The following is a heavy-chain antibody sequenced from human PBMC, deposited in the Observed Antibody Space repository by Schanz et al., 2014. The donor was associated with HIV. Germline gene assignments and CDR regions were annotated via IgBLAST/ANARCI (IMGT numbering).Heavy chain of an antibody. CDR1: GFTFSNYA. D-gene: IGHD2-2*01. Sequence: QVHLVESGGGVVQPGTSLRLSCAASGFTFSNYAIHWVRQAPGKGLEGVAVIWYDGSNKYYADSVKGRFTISRDNSKNTLFLQMNSLRAEDTAVYFCARDVAGCSGTSCYSDAFDIWGQGTLVTVSS. V-gene: IGHV3-33*01. CDR3: ARDVAGCSGTSCYSDAFDI. J-gene: IGHJ3*02. CDR2: IWYDGSNK.